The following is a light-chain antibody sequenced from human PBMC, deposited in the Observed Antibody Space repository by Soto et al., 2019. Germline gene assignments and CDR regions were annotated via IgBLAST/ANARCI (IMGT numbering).Light chain of an antibody. V-gene: IGKV1-39*01. J-gene: IGKJ5*01. CDR2: GAS. Sequence: DIQMTQSPSSLSASVGDRVAITCRASLSVATFLNWYQQRPGEAPKLLIYGASTLQSGVPARFRGSGSGTDFTLTISSLQREDSATYYCQQANSFPITFGQGTRLEIK. CDR3: QQANSFPIT. CDR1: LSVATF.